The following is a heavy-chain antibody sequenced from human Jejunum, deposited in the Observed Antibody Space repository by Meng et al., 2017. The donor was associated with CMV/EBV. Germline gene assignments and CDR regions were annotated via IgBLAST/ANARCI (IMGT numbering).Heavy chain of an antibody. Sequence: VLLPEVGQGLVNPSQTLPLTCTAAGSTSNDYYGCCVMQYAGEKVEWIGRFNSTDTDNYHPSLNRRVTMSLDKSKKQLSLILGTGTAADTAGDYYARGPGASTREGVDHWGLGTLVTVSS. V-gene: IGHV4-4*07. CDR1: GSTSNDYY. CDR2: FNSTDTD. CDR3: ARGPGASTREGVDH. J-gene: IGHJ4*02. D-gene: IGHD1-26*01.